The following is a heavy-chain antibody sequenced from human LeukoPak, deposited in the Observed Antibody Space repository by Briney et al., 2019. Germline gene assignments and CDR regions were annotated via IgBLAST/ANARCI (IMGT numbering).Heavy chain of an antibody. D-gene: IGHD3-16*02. Sequence: SETLSLTCTVSGGSISSSSYYWGWIRQPPGKGLEWIGSIYYSGSTYYNPSLKSRVTISVDTSKNQFSLKLSSVTAADTAVYYCARELYGGGPSDYWGQGTLVTVSS. CDR3: ARELYGGGPSDY. V-gene: IGHV4-39*07. J-gene: IGHJ4*02. CDR2: IYYSGST. CDR1: GGSISSSSYY.